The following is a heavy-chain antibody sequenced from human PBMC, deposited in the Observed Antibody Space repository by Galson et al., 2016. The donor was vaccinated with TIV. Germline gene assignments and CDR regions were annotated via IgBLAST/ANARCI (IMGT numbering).Heavy chain of an antibody. D-gene: IGHD2/OR15-2a*01. Sequence: SVKVSCKASGGIFSNFVISWVRQAPGQGLEWMGRFTPVFGITNYAQKFQDRVSITADKSTSTVYMELSSLTSQDTAIYYCARDKEYAKYYFEFWGQGTQVTVSS. V-gene: IGHV1-69*04. CDR1: GGIFSNFV. CDR3: ARDKEYAKYYFEF. CDR2: FTPVFGIT. J-gene: IGHJ4*02.